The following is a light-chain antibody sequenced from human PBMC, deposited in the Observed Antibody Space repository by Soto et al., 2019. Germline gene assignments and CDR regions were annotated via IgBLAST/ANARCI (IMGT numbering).Light chain of an antibody. V-gene: IGLV1-40*01. J-gene: IGLJ3*02. CDR2: GNS. CDR3: QSYDSSLSGSV. CDR1: SSNIGAGYD. Sequence: QSVLTQPPSVSGAPGQRVTISCTGSSSNIGAGYDVHWYQQLPGTAPKLLIYGNSNRPSGVPDRFSGSKSGTSACLAITGLQAEDEADYYCQSYDSSLSGSVFGGGTQLTVL.